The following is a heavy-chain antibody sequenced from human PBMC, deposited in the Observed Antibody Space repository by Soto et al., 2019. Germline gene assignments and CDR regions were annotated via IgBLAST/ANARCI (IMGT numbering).Heavy chain of an antibody. CDR1: GFTFSSYD. CDR2: IGTAGDT. J-gene: IGHJ3*02. Sequence: GGSLRLSCAASGFTFSSYDMHWVRQATGKGLEWVSAIGTAGDTYYPGSVKGRFTISRENAKNSLYLQMNSLRAEDTAVYYCARARITLEEAPDAFDIWGQGTMVTVSS. D-gene: IGHD1-1*01. V-gene: IGHV3-13*01. CDR3: ARARITLEEAPDAFDI.